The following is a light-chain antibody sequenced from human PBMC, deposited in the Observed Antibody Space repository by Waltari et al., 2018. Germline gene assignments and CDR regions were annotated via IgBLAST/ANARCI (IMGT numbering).Light chain of an antibody. V-gene: IGKV1-9*01. CDR1: LGLSTY. CDR3: LQLNSYPEGI. CDR2: GAS. Sequence: IQLTQSPSFLSASVGDRVTITCRASLGLSTYLAWYHQKPGKAPNLLIYGASTLQTGVPSRFSGSGSGTEFTLTISGLQPEDSATYYCLQLNSYPEGIFGGGTKVEIK. J-gene: IGKJ4*01.